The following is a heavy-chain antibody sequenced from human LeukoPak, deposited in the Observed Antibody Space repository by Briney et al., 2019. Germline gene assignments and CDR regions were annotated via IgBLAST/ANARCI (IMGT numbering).Heavy chain of an antibody. J-gene: IGHJ4*02. CDR3: ARVSRGKWELLGAHDY. D-gene: IGHD1-26*01. CDR2: ISRSGSTI. V-gene: IGHV3-48*03. CDR1: GFTFSSYE. Sequence: GGSLRLSCAASGFTFSSYEMNWVRQAPGKGLEWVSYISRSGSTIYYADSVKGRFTISRDNAKNSLYLQMNSLRAEDTAVYYCARVSRGKWELLGAHDYWGQGTLVTVSS.